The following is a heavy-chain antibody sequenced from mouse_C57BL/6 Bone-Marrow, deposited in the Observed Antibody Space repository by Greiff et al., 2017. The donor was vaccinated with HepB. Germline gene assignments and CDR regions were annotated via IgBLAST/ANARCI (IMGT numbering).Heavy chain of an antibody. CDR2: INPNNGGT. CDR1: GYTFTDYN. J-gene: IGHJ3*01. CDR3: ARLYYSNYVGFAY. V-gene: IGHV1-18*01. Sequence: VQLKQSGPELVKPGASVKIPCKASGYTFTDYNMDWVKQSHGKSLEWIGDINPNNGGTIYNQKFKGKATLTVDKSSSTAYMELRSLTSEDTAVYYCARLYYSNYVGFAYWGQGTLVTVSA. D-gene: IGHD2-5*01.